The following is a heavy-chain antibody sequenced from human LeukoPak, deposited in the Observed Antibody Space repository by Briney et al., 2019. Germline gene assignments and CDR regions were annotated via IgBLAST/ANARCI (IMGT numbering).Heavy chain of an antibody. J-gene: IGHJ2*01. CDR1: GGSISSGSYY. CDR3: ARSTYCGGDCYYLGDWYFDL. V-gene: IGHV4-61*02. Sequence: PSETLSLTCTVSGGSISSGSYYWSWIRQPAGKGLEWIGRIYTSGSTNYNPSLKRRVTISVDTSKNQFSLKLSSVTAADTAVYYCARSTYCGGDCYYLGDWYFDLWGRGTLVTVSS. D-gene: IGHD2-21*01. CDR2: IYTSGST.